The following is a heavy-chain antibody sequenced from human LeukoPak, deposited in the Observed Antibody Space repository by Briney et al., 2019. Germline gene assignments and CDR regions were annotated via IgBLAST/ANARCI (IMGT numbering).Heavy chain of an antibody. J-gene: IGHJ4*02. CDR1: GFTFSNFW. Sequence: HPGGSLRLSCTASGFTFSNFWMGWVRQAPGKGLEWVANIKQDETEKFYLGSVKGRFTISRDNAKNSLYLQMNSLRAEDTAVYYCARGLTIFGVVSDYWGQGTLVTVPS. CDR3: ARGLTIFGVVSDY. CDR2: IKQDETEK. V-gene: IGHV3-7*04. D-gene: IGHD3-3*01.